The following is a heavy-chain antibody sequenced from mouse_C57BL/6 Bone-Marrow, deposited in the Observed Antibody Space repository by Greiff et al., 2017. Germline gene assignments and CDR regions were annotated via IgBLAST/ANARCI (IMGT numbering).Heavy chain of an antibody. CDR1: GYTFTSYW. D-gene: IGHD2-1*01. CDR2: IDPSDSYT. V-gene: IGHV1-59*01. Sequence: VQLQQPGAELVRPGTSVKLSCKASGYTFTSYWMHWVKQRPGQGLEWIGVIDPSDSYTNYNQKFKGKATLTVDTSSSTAYMQLSSLTSEDSAVYYCARKSYDGNPFDYGGQGTTPTVSS. CDR3: ARKSYDGNPFDY. J-gene: IGHJ2*01.